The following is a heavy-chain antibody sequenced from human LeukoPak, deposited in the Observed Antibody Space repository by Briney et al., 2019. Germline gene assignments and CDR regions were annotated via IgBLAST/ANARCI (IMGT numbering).Heavy chain of an antibody. V-gene: IGHV4-38-2*01. Sequence: SETLSLTCAVSGYSISSGYYWGWIRQPPGKRLEWIGSIYHSGSTYYNPSLKSRVTISVDTSKNQFSLKPSSVTAADTAVYYCARGGGYYNYWGQGTLVTVSS. CDR1: GYSISSGYY. J-gene: IGHJ4*02. D-gene: IGHD3-3*01. CDR2: IYHSGST. CDR3: ARGGGYYNY.